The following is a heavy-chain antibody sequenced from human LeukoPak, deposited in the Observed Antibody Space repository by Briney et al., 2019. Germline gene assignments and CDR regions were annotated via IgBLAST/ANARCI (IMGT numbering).Heavy chain of an antibody. CDR1: GYTFTSYY. D-gene: IGHD1-26*01. V-gene: IGHV1-3*03. Sequence: ASVKVSCKASGYTFTSYYMHWVRQAPGQRLEWMGWINAGNGNTKYSQEFQGRVTITRDTSASTAHMELSSLRSEDMAVYYCAGSYYVDGDAFDIWGQGTMVTVSS. CDR2: INAGNGNT. CDR3: AGSYYVDGDAFDI. J-gene: IGHJ3*02.